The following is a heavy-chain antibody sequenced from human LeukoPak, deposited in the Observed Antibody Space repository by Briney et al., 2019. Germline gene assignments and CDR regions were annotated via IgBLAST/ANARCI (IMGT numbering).Heavy chain of an antibody. CDR3: ARGGGIAAVRRAFDI. Sequence: GASVKVSCKASGYIFTGYYMHWVRQAPGQGLEWMGWINPNSGGTNYAQKFQGRVTMTRDTSISTAYMELSRLRSDDTAVYYCARGGGIAAVRRAFDIWGQGTMVTVSS. J-gene: IGHJ3*02. D-gene: IGHD6-13*01. CDR1: GYIFTGYY. V-gene: IGHV1-2*02. CDR2: INPNSGGT.